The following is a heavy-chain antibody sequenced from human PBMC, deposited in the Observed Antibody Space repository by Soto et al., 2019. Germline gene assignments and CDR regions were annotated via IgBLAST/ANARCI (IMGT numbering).Heavy chain of an antibody. V-gene: IGHV4-59*08. CDR2: IYYSGST. Sequence: PSETLSLTCAVSGGSISSYYWSWIRQPPGKGLEWIGYIYYSGSTNYNPSLKSRVTISVDTSKNQFSLKLSSVTAADTAVYYCARRWGRSFDYWGQGTLVTVSS. J-gene: IGHJ4*02. CDR3: ARRWGRSFDY. CDR1: GGSISSYY. D-gene: IGHD2-15*01.